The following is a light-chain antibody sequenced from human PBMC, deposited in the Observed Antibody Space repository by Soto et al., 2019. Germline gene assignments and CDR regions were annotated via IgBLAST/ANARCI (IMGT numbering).Light chain of an antibody. CDR1: HSVSSS. CDR3: QQYNDWPPLT. V-gene: IGKV3-15*01. J-gene: IGKJ4*01. CDR2: GAS. Sequence: EIVMTQSPATLSVSPGERATLSCRASHSVSSSLAWYQQRPGQAPRLLIYGASTRATGVPARFSGSGFGTEFTLTITSPQSEDFAVYYCQQYNDWPPLTFGGGTKVEIK.